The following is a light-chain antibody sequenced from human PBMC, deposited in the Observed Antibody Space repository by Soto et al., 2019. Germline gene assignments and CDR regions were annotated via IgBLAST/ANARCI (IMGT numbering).Light chain of an antibody. J-gene: IGKJ5*01. Sequence: EIVLTQSPGTLSLSPGERATLACWASQSVASTYLGWYQQKPVQAPRLLIYGASSRDTGIPARFSGSGSGTDFTLTISRLEPEDFALYYCQQYAGSPTFGQGTRLEIK. V-gene: IGKV3-20*01. CDR3: QQYAGSPT. CDR2: GAS. CDR1: QSVASTY.